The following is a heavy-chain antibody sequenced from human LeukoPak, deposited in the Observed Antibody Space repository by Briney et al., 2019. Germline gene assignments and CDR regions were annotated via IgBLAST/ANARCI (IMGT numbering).Heavy chain of an antibody. CDR2: ISYDGSNK. Sequence: PGRSLRLSCAASGFTFSSYAMHWVRQAPGKGLGWVAVISYDGSNKYYADSVKGRFTISRDNSKNTLYLQMNSLRAEDTAVYYCATETFGVVIKYYFDYWGQGTLVTVSS. D-gene: IGHD3-3*01. CDR1: GFTFSSYA. CDR3: ATETFGVVIKYYFDY. V-gene: IGHV3-30-3*01. J-gene: IGHJ4*02.